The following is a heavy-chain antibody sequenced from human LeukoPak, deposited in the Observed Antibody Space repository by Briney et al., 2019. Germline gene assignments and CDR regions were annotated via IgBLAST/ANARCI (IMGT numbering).Heavy chain of an antibody. CDR2: IKQDGSEK. D-gene: IGHD3-22*01. CDR3: VRDGDTSGYTT. CDR1: GFTFSSYW. J-gene: IGHJ5*02. Sequence: AGSLTLACPASGFTFSSYWMHWVRQAPGKVLEWVANIKQDGSEKYYVDSVKGRFTISRDNAKNSLYLQMNSLRAEDTAVYSCVRDGDTSGYTTWGEGTLVTVSS. V-gene: IGHV3-7*01.